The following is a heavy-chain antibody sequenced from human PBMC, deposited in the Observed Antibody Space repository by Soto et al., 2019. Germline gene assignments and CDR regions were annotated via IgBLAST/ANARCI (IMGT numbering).Heavy chain of an antibody. CDR2: INWNSDTI. D-gene: IGHD3-22*01. CDR3: AMSNSNDLYYHFES. J-gene: IGHJ4*02. CDR1: GFTFDDYA. Sequence: EVQLVESGGGLVQPGGSLRLSCAASGFTFDDYAMHWVRQAPGKGLEWVSGINWNSDTIGYADSVKGRFTVSRDNAKGSLLLQISSLRAEDTAVYFCAMSNSNDLYYHFESWGQGTPVTVSS. V-gene: IGHV3-9*01.